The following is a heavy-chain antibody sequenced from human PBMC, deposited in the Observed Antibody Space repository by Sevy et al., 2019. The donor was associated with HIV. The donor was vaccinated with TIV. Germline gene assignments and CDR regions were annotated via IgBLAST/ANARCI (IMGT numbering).Heavy chain of an antibody. D-gene: IGHD3-9*01. CDR1: GGSISSSSYY. CDR2: IYYSGST. Sequence: SETLSLTCTVSGGSISSSSYYWGWIRQPPGKGLEWIGSIYYSGSTYYNPSLKSRVTISVDTSKNQFSLKLSSVTAADTAVYYCARTTYFFDYYYGMDVWGQWTTVTVSS. V-gene: IGHV4-39*01. J-gene: IGHJ6*02. CDR3: ARTTYFFDYYYGMDV.